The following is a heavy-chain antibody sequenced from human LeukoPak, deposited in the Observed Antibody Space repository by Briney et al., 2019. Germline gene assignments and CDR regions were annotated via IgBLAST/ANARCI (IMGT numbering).Heavy chain of an antibody. J-gene: IGHJ1*01. CDR2: IGESGSPV. D-gene: IGHD1-26*01. CDR1: GFIFRDFD. Sequence: GGSLRLSCGGSGFIFRDFDMTWVRQTAGRGLEWLSYIGESGSPVFYADSVKGRFSVSRDNAKKSLLLQMNGLRVEDTGIYYCARIGSTGTYNRDFQYWGPGTLVVVSS. CDR3: ARIGSTGTYNRDFQY. V-gene: IGHV3-48*03.